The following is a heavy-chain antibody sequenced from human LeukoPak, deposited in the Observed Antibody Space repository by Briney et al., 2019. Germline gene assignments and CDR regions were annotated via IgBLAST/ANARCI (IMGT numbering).Heavy chain of an antibody. CDR3: GKVAGANVVM. Sequence: SQTLSLSSALSGDSASINSAAWEWIRQSPSRGLEWLGRTYYRYKWYNDYAVSVKSRITINPYSSKNQVSLQLNSVTPEDTAVYYCGKVAGANVVMWGQGTLVTVSS. V-gene: IGHV6-1*01. CDR2: TYYRYKWYN. D-gene: IGHD1-26*01. CDR1: GDSASINSAA. J-gene: IGHJ1*01.